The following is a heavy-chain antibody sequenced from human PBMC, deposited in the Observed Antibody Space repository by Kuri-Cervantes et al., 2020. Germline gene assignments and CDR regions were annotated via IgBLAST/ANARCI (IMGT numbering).Heavy chain of an antibody. CDR1: GGSFSGYF. Sequence: SETLSLTCAVYGGSFSGYFWTWIRQPPGKGLEWIGEINHRGSANYNPSLKSRVTISVDTSKNQFSLKVTSVTAADTAVYYCARAYYYDSSGYYYDYYYMDVWGKGTTVTVSS. CDR3: ARAYYYDSSGYYYDYYYMDV. CDR2: INHRGSA. J-gene: IGHJ6*03. V-gene: IGHV4-34*01. D-gene: IGHD3-22*01.